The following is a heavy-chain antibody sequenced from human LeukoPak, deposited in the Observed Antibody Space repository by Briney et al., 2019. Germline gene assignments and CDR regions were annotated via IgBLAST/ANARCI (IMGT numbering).Heavy chain of an antibody. D-gene: IGHD6-13*01. CDR2: INHSGST. CDR3: ARSRPFYGMDV. Sequence: ASETLSLTCAVYGGSFSGYYWSWIRQPPGKGLEWIGEINHSGSTNYNPSLKSRVTISVDTSKNQFSLKLGSVTAADTAVYYCARSRPFYGMDVWGQGTTVTVSS. J-gene: IGHJ6*02. V-gene: IGHV4-34*01. CDR1: GGSFSGYY.